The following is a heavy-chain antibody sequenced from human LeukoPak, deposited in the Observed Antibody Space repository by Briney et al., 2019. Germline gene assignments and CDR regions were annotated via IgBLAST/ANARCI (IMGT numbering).Heavy chain of an antibody. CDR1: GGSISSYY. Sequence: SETLSLICTVSGGSISSYYWSWIRQPAGKGLEWIGRFYTSGSTNYNPSLKSRVTMSVDKSKNQFSLKLNSVTAADTAVYYCARDSCSSTSCYNNWFDPWGQGTLVTVSS. V-gene: IGHV4-4*07. CDR3: ARDSCSSTSCYNNWFDP. D-gene: IGHD2-2*02. J-gene: IGHJ5*02. CDR2: FYTSGST.